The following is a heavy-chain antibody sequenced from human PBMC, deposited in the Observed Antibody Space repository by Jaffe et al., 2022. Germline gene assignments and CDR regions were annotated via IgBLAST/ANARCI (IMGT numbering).Heavy chain of an antibody. CDR3: AKDF. V-gene: IGHV3-30*02. J-gene: IGHJ3*01. Sequence: QVQVVESGGGVVQPGGSLRLSCVVSGITFSRYVMHWVRQAPGKGLEWVADIASDGSWKVYADSVKGRFTISRDNSKNTMFLQMNSLRPEDTAVYYCAKDFWGQGTTVIVSS. CDR2: IASDGSWK. CDR1: GITFSRYV.